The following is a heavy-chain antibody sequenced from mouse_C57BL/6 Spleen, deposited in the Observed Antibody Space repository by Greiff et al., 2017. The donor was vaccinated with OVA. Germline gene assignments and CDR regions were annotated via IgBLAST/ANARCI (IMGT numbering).Heavy chain of an antibody. V-gene: IGHV1-64*01. Sequence: QVQLQQPGAELVKPGASVKLSCKASGYTFTSYWMHWVKQRPGQGLEWIGMIHPNSGSTNYNEKFKSKATLTVDKSSSTAYMQLSSLTSEDSAVYYGARIPYSNCPWYFDVWGTGTTVTVSS. CDR2: IHPNSGST. J-gene: IGHJ1*03. CDR1: GYTFTSYW. D-gene: IGHD2-5*01. CDR3: ARIPYSNCPWYFDV.